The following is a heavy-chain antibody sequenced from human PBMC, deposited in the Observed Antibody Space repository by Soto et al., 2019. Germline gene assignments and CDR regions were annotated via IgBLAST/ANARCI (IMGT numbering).Heavy chain of an antibody. CDR3: ARGATGVTIFGVVIREPYYYYYMDV. Sequence: PSETLSLTCTVSGGSIISYYWSWIRQPPGKGLEWIGYIYYSGSTNYNPSLKSRVTISVDTSKNQFSLKLSSVTAADTAVYYCARGATGVTIFGVVIREPYYYYYMDVWGKGTTVTVSS. CDR2: IYYSGST. D-gene: IGHD3-3*01. CDR1: GGSIISYY. V-gene: IGHV4-59*01. J-gene: IGHJ6*03.